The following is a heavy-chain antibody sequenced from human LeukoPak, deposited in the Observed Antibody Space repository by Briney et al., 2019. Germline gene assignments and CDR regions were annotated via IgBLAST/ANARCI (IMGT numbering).Heavy chain of an antibody. D-gene: IGHD3-3*01. J-gene: IGHJ3*02. V-gene: IGHV4-30-4*02. Sequence: SETLSLTCTVSGGSISSGDYYWSWIRQPPGKGLEWIGYIYYSGSTYYNPSLKSRVTISVDTSKNQFSLKLSSVTAADTAVYYCARNIRFLEGDAFDIWGQGTMVTVSS. CDR3: ARNIRFLEGDAFDI. CDR2: IYYSGST. CDR1: GGSISSGDYY.